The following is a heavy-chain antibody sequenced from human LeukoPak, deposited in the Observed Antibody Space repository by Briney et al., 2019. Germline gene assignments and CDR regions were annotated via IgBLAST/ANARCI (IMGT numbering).Heavy chain of an antibody. Sequence: GGSLRLSCAASGFTFINAWMAWVRQAPGKGLEWDDRIKAKAHGGTIEYAAPVKGRFTISRDDSKNTLYLQMNSLKTEDTAVYYCTTDGVGVEGATYDNWGQGTLVSVSS. J-gene: IGHJ4*02. V-gene: IGHV3-15*01. CDR3: TTDGVGVEGATYDN. CDR2: IKAKAHGGTI. CDR1: GFTFINAW. D-gene: IGHD1-26*01.